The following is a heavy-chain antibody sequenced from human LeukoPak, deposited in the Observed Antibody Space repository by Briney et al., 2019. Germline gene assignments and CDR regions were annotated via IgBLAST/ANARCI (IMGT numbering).Heavy chain of an antibody. CDR2: ISSSSSYI. J-gene: IGHJ4*02. CDR1: GFTFSSYS. D-gene: IGHD6-19*01. Sequence: GGSLRLSCTASGFTFSSYSMNWVRQAPGKGLEWVSSISSSSSYIYYADSVKGRFTISRDNAKNSLYLQMNSLRAEDTAVYYCARTHPGIAVAGVAFDYWGQGTLVTVSS. V-gene: IGHV3-21*01. CDR3: ARTHPGIAVAGVAFDY.